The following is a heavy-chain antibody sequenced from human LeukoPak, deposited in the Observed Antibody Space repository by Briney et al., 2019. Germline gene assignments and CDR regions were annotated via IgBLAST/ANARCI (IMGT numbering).Heavy chain of an antibody. CDR3: ARVGAVAVP. J-gene: IGHJ6*02. CDR2: IIPILGIA. D-gene: IGHD6-19*01. CDR1: GYTFTGYY. Sequence: ASVKVSCKASGYTFTGYYMHWVRQAPGQGLEWMGWIIPILGIANYAQKFQGRVTITADKSTSTAYMELSSLRSEDTAVYYCARVGAVAVPWGQGTTVTVSS. V-gene: IGHV1-69*10.